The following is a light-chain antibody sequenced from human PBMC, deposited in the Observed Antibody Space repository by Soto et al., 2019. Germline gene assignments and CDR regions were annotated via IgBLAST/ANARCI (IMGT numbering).Light chain of an antibody. CDR2: DAS. CDR3: QQRSNWPPIT. V-gene: IGKV3-11*01. Sequence: TQSPATLSVSPGESATLSCRASQSVSSNLAWFQQKPGQAPRLLIYDASNRATGTPARFSGRGSGTDFTLTISSLEPEDFAVYYCQQRSNWPPITFGQGTRLEIK. CDR1: QSVSSN. J-gene: IGKJ5*01.